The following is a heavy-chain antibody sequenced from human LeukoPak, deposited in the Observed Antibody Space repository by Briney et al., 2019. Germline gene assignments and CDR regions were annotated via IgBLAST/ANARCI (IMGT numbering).Heavy chain of an antibody. D-gene: IGHD3/OR15-3a*01. Sequence: GGSLRLSCAASGLSFSSYAMSWVRQAPGKGLEWVSAISGSGGSTYSADSVKGRFTISRDNSKNTLYLQMNSLRAEDTAVYYCAKGTSLSRFDPWGQGTLVTVSS. CDR2: ISGSGGST. J-gene: IGHJ5*02. CDR3: AKGTSLSRFDP. V-gene: IGHV3-23*01. CDR1: GLSFSSYA.